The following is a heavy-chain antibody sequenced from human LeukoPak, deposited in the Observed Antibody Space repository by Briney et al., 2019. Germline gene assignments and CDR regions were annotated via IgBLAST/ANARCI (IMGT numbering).Heavy chain of an antibody. CDR1: GGSISSYY. Sequence: SSETLSLTCTVSGGSISSYYWSWIRQPPGKGLEWIGYIYYSGSTNYNPSLKSRVTISVDTSKNQFSLKLSSVTAADTAVYYCARGVREREYYYDGSGYYFRYYFDYWGQGTLVTVSS. V-gene: IGHV4-59*01. J-gene: IGHJ4*02. CDR3: ARGVREREYYYDGSGYYFRYYFDY. CDR2: IYYSGST. D-gene: IGHD3-22*01.